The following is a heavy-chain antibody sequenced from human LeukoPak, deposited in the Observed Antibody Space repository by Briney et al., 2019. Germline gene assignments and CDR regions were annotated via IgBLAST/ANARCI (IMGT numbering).Heavy chain of an antibody. J-gene: IGHJ6*04. Sequence: ASVRVSCKASGYTFTSYGISWVRQAPGQGLEWMGWISAYNGNTNYAQKLQGRVTMTTDTSTSTAYMELRSLRSDDTAVYYRARRELLWFGEFAAGMDVWGKGTTVTVSS. CDR3: ARRELLWFGEFAAGMDV. V-gene: IGHV1-18*04. CDR2: ISAYNGNT. CDR1: GYTFTSYG. D-gene: IGHD3-10*01.